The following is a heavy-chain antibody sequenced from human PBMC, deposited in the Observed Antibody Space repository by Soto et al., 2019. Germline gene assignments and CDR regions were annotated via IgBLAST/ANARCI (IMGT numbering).Heavy chain of an antibody. Sequence: QVLLQQWGAGRLKPSETLSLTCAVYGGSFIDYSWGWIRQSPGTGLEWIGEINHSGSANYNPSLKSRVTISVDKSKNQFSLELYSVTAADAAVYYCARVSDYWSQGTLVTVSS. CDR1: GGSFIDYS. J-gene: IGHJ4*02. CDR3: ARVSDY. CDR2: INHSGSA. V-gene: IGHV4-34*01.